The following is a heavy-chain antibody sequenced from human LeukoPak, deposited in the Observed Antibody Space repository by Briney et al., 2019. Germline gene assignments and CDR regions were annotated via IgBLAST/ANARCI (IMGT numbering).Heavy chain of an antibody. Sequence: SVKVSCKASGGTFSSYAISWVRQAPGQGLEWMGGIIPIFGTANYAQKFQGRVTITADESTSTAYMELSSLRSEDTAVYYCAAELYGGNSDCCNFEIWGQGTMVTVSS. D-gene: IGHD4-23*01. CDR2: IIPIFGTA. CDR3: AAELYGGNSDCCNFEI. V-gene: IGHV1-69*13. J-gene: IGHJ3*02. CDR1: GGTFSSYA.